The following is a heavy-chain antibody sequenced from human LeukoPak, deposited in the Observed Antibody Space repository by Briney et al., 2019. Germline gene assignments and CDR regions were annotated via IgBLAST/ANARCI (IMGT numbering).Heavy chain of an antibody. CDR3: ARDRVAGTQEGWFDP. D-gene: IGHD6-19*01. V-gene: IGHV4-4*07. CDR2: VYSSGSTSGSA. CDR1: GGSISDYY. J-gene: IGHJ5*02. Sequence: SETLSLSCTASGGSISDYYWSWIRQPAGKGLEWIGRVYSSGSTSGSANYNPSLKSRVTMSVDTSKKQFSLNLTSVTAADTAVYYCARDRVAGTQEGWFDPWGQGILVTVSS.